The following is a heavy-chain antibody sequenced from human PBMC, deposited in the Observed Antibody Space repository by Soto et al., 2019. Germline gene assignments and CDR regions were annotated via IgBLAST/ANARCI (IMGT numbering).Heavy chain of an antibody. CDR1: GFIFSSYA. D-gene: IGHD3-22*01. CDR2: ISGSGGST. V-gene: IGHV3-23*01. Sequence: PGGSLRLSCAASGFIFSSYAMSWVRQAPGKGLEWVSAISGSGGSTYYADSVKGRFTISRDNSKNTLYLQMNSLRAEDTAVYYCAKDIDSSGPQPVNYWGQGTLVTVSS. CDR3: AKDIDSSGPQPVNY. J-gene: IGHJ4*02.